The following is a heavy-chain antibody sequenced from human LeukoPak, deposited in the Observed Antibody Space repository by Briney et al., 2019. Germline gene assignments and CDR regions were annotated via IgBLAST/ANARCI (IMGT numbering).Heavy chain of an antibody. CDR1: GGSMRSYY. V-gene: IGHV4-59*01. D-gene: IGHD5-24*01. J-gene: IGHJ4*02. CDR2: IYYSGST. CDR3: ARDRDGYNRFDY. Sequence: SETLSLTCTVSGGSMRSYYWSWIPQPPGKGLEWIGYIYYSGSTDYNPSLKSRVTISVDTSKNQFSLKLRSVTAADTALYYCARDRDGYNRFDYWGQGTLVTVSS.